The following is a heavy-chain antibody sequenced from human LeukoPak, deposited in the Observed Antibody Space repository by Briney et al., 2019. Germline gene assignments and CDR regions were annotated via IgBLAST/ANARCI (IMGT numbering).Heavy chain of an antibody. D-gene: IGHD5-12*01. V-gene: IGHV3-48*01. Sequence: GGSLRLSCAASGFTFSSYNMNWVRQAPGKGLAWVSYISSSSSTIYYADSVKGRFTISRDNAKNSLYPQMNSLRVEDTAVYYCVRENQLRCWGQGTLVSVSS. CDR2: ISSSSSTI. J-gene: IGHJ4*02. CDR3: VRENQLRC. CDR1: GFTFSSYN.